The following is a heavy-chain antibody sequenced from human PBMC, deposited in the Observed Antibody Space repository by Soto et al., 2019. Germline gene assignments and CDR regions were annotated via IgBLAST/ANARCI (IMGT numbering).Heavy chain of an antibody. D-gene: IGHD6-25*01. CDR1: GFTFSGHW. V-gene: IGHV3-74*01. J-gene: IGHJ4*02. CDR2: INNDGSDR. Sequence: GGSLRLSCAASGFTFSGHWMHWVRQAPGRGLVWVSHINNDGSDRTYADSVKGRFTIPRDNTKNTLHLQMDSLRAEDTAVYYCVRGSGGFDYWAQGTLVTVSS. CDR3: VRGSGGFDY.